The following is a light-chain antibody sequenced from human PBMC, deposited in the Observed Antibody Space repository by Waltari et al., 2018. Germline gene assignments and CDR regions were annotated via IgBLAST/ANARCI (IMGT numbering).Light chain of an antibody. Sequence: QSALAHPASVSGSPGQSITLSCPGNSSHIGGYKYVTWYHQHPGKAPKLMIFDVNKRPSGVSNRFSASKSGNTASLTISDLQAEDEADYYCSSYTTSSTLELFGGGTRLTVL. V-gene: IGLV2-14*01. CDR1: SSHIGGYKY. CDR2: DVN. CDR3: SSYTTSSTLEL. J-gene: IGLJ3*02.